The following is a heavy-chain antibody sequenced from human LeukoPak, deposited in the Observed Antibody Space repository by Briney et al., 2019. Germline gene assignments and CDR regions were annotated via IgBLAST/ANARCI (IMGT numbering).Heavy chain of an antibody. D-gene: IGHD2-2*01. Sequence: GRSLRLSCAASGFTFSSYEMNWVRHAPGKGLEWVSYISSSGSTIYYADSVKGRFTISRDNAKNSLYMQMNSLRAEETAVYYCERGTVVPAALDAFDIWGQGTMVTVSS. V-gene: IGHV3-48*03. CDR1: GFTFSSYE. CDR2: ISSSGSTI. CDR3: ERGTVVPAALDAFDI. J-gene: IGHJ3*02.